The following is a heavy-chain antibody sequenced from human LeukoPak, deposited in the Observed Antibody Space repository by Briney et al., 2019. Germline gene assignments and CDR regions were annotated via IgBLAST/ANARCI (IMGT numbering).Heavy chain of an antibody. CDR2: TWYDGSNN. D-gene: IGHD3-10*01. CDR1: GFSFSEHG. V-gene: IGHV3-33*01. J-gene: IGHJ3*02. CDR3: ARDRYFGSDGFDI. Sequence: PGGSLRLSCAASGFSFSEHGMHWVRHAPGKGPEWVTVTWYDGSNNHYADSVKGRFTISGDNSKNTVFLEMNSLRAEDTAVYHCARDRYFGSDGFDIWGPGTMVIVSS.